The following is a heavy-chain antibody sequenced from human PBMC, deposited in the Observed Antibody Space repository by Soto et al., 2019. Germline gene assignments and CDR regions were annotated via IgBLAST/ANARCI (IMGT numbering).Heavy chain of an antibody. CDR1: GGSIRTSPFY. V-gene: IGHV4-39*01. CDR3: AHIRDYSNYGWFEP. Sequence: SETLSLTXSVSGGSIRTSPFYWAWIRQPPGKGLEWIGSVYYSGTTYRNPSLKSRATIFVDTSKNQFSLRLSSVTAADTATYYCAHIRDYSNYGWFEPWGQGSLVTVSS. CDR2: VYYSGTT. D-gene: IGHD4-4*01. J-gene: IGHJ5*02.